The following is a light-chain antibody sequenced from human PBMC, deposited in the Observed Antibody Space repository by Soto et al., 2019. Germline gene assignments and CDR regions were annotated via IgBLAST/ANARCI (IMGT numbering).Light chain of an antibody. CDR2: DDG. CDR1: NIGSRS. V-gene: IGLV3-21*02. J-gene: IGLJ2*01. CDR3: QVWDSSSDHRGV. Sequence: SYELTQPPSVSVAPGQTATISCGGDNIGSRSVHWYQQKPGQAPVLVVYDDGDRPSGIPERFSGSNSGNTATLTISRVAAGDEAEYHCQVWDSSSDHRGVFGGGTKLTVL.